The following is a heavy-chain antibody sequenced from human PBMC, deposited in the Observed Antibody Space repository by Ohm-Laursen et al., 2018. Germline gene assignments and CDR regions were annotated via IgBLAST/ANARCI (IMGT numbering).Heavy chain of an antibody. D-gene: IGHD6-25*01. V-gene: IGHV3-53*01. CDR1: GFTVSNND. Sequence: SLRLSCAASGFTVSNNDMNWVRQAPGKGLEWVSLIYSGGDTSYADSVKGRFTISIDNSKNTLYLQMNSLSAEDTAIYYCSSDPGRGSGTWGQGTLVTVSS. CDR3: SSDPGRGSGT. CDR2: IYSGGDT. J-gene: IGHJ5*02.